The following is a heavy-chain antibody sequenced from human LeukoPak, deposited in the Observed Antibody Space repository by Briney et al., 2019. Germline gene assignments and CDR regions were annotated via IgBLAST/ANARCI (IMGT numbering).Heavy chain of an antibody. CDR2: IHRSGSP. Sequence: KPPETLSLTCTVSLDSTTSNFWSWVRQPPGKGLEWIGEIHRSGSPNYNPSLQSRVTISIDRSRNQIALELSSVTAADTAVYYCAREILGGFNPGAYWGQGTLVTVSS. CDR3: AREILGGFNPGAY. CDR1: LDSTTSNF. J-gene: IGHJ4*02. V-gene: IGHV4-4*03. D-gene: IGHD1-14*01.